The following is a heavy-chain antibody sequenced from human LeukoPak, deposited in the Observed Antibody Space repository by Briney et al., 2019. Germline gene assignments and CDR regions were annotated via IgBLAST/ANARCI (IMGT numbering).Heavy chain of an antibody. V-gene: IGHV3-23*01. D-gene: IGHD3-22*01. CDR2: ISGSGGST. Sequence: GGSLRLSCAASGFTFSSYAVSWVRQAPGKGLEWVSAISGSGGSTYYADSVKGRFTISRDNSKNTLYLQMNSLRAEDTAVYYCAKAGVVVKQVYFDYWGQGTLVTVSS. J-gene: IGHJ4*02. CDR1: GFTFSSYA. CDR3: AKAGVVVKQVYFDY.